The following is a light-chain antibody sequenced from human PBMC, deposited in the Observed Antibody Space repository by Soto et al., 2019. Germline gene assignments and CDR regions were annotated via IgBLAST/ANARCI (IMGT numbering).Light chain of an antibody. CDR1: QSVSSY. Sequence: EIVLTQSPATLSLSPGERATLSCRASQSVSSYLAWYQQKPGQAPRLLIYDASNRAPGIPARFSGSGYGTDFTLTISSLEPEDFAVYYCQQRSNWPYPCGQGTKLEIK. CDR2: DAS. J-gene: IGKJ2*01. V-gene: IGKV3-11*01. CDR3: QQRSNWPYP.